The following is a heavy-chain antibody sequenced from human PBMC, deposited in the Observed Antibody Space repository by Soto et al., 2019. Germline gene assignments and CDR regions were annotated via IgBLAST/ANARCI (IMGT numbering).Heavy chain of an antibody. V-gene: IGHV3-33*01. Sequence: QVQLVESGGDVVQPGRSLTLSCAASGFTFSGYGFHWVRQAPGKGLEWVAIIWYDGSNKYYDDSVKGRFTISRDNSKNTVFRHMNSLRAEDTAVYYCTRCGNGYGKLDYWGQGTPVTVSS. D-gene: IGHD3-22*01. J-gene: IGHJ4*02. CDR2: IWYDGSNK. CDR3: TRCGNGYGKLDY. CDR1: GFTFSGYG.